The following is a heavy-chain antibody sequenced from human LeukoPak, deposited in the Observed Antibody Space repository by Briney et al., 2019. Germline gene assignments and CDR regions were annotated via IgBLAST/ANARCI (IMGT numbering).Heavy chain of an antibody. D-gene: IGHD2-2*01. CDR1: GYTFTGYY. CDR2: INPNSGGT. J-gene: IGHJ5*02. Sequence: ASVKVSCKASGYTFTGYYMHWVRQAPGQGLEWMGWINPNSGGTNYAQKFQGRVTMTRDTSISTAYMELSRLRSDDTAVYYCARDQLLSGVNWFDPWGQGTLVTVSS. CDR3: ARDQLLSGVNWFDP. V-gene: IGHV1-2*02.